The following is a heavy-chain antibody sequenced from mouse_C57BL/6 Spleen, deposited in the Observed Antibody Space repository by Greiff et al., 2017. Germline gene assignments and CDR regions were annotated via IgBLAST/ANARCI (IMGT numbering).Heavy chain of an antibody. Sequence: EVQLQESGGGLVKPGGSLKLSCAASGFTFSDYGMHWVRQAPEKGLEWVAYISSGSSTIYYADTVKGRFTISRDNATNTLFLQMTSLRSEDAAMYYCATYSNYVFAYWGQGTLVTVSA. D-gene: IGHD2-5*01. V-gene: IGHV5-17*01. CDR3: ATYSNYVFAY. CDR2: ISSGSSTI. J-gene: IGHJ3*01. CDR1: GFTFSDYG.